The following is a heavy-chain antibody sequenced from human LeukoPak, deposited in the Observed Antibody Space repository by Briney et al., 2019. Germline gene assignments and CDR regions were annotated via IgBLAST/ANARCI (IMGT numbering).Heavy chain of an antibody. CDR1: GYTFISYG. V-gene: IGHV1-18*01. CDR3: ATLRGRGAFDI. CDR2: ISPYNGNT. J-gene: IGHJ3*02. D-gene: IGHD3-16*01. Sequence: ASVKVSCKASGYTFISYGISWVRQAPGQGLEWMGWISPYNGNTNDAQKLQGRVTMTTDTSTSTAYMELRSLRSDDTAVYYCATLRGRGAFDIWGQGTMVTVAS.